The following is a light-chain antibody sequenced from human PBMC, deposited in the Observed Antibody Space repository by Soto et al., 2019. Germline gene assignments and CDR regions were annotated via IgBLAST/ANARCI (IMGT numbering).Light chain of an antibody. J-gene: IGKJ3*01. CDR2: GAS. Sequence: EIVMTQSPATVSVSPGERASLSCRASQSVSSNLAWYQQKPGQAPRLLIYGASTRATGIPARFSGSGSGTEFTLTISSLQSEDFAVYYCQQYNNWPPVFTFGPGTKVDIK. CDR1: QSVSSN. CDR3: QQYNNWPPVFT. V-gene: IGKV3-15*01.